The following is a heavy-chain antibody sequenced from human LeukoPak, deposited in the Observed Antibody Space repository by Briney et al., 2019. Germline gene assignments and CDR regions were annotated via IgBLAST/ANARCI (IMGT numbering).Heavy chain of an antibody. V-gene: IGHV3-21*01. CDR3: ARDHQGSSSGSFDY. CDR1: GFTFSSYS. D-gene: IGHD6-6*01. Sequence: PGGSLRLSCAASGFTFSSYSMNWVRQAPGKGLEWVSSISSSSSYIYYADSVKGRFTISRDNAKNSLYLQMNSLRAEDTAVYHCARDHQGSSSGSFDYWGQGTLVTVSS. CDR2: ISSSSSYI. J-gene: IGHJ4*02.